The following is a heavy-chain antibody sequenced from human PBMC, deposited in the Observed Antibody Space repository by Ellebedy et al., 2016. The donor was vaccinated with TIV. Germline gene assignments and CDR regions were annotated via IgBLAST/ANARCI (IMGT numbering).Heavy chain of an antibody. CDR2: INHSGST. CDR1: GGSFSGYY. CDR3: PRRPSSWYVN. D-gene: IGHD6-13*01. V-gene: IGHV4-34*01. J-gene: IGHJ4*02. Sequence: SETLSLXXAVYGGSFSGYYWSWIRQPPGKGLEWIGEINHSGSTNYNPSLKSRVTISVDTSKNQFSLKLSSVTAADTAVYYCPRRPSSWYVNWGQGTLVTVSS.